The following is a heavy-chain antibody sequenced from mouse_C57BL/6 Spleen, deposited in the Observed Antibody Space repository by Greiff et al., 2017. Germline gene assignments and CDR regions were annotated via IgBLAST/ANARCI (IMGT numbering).Heavy chain of an antibody. CDR3: ARYYSKGGYYAMDY. CDR1: GYPFTRYW. J-gene: IGHJ4*01. D-gene: IGHD2-12*01. Sequence: VQLQESGAELAKPGASVKLSCKASGYPFTRYWMHWVNQRPGQGLEWIGYINPSSGYTKYNQKFKDKATLTADKSSSPAYMQLSSLTYEDSAVYYCARYYSKGGYYAMDYWGQGPSVTVSS. CDR2: INPSSGYT. V-gene: IGHV1-7*01.